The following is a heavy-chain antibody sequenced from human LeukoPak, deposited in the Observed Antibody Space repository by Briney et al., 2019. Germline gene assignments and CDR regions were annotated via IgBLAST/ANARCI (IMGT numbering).Heavy chain of an antibody. CDR3: AREGSPGSLYF. V-gene: IGHV3-64*01. CDR1: RFTFSVYS. D-gene: IGHD3-16*01. CDR2: ISGNGDTT. J-gene: IGHJ4*02. Sequence: PGGSLRLSCAASRFTFSVYSMHWVRQAPGKGPEYIAAISGNGDTTYYANSVKGRFIISRDNSKNTLYLQMGSLRVDDRAVYYCAREGSPGSLYFWGQGTLVTVSS.